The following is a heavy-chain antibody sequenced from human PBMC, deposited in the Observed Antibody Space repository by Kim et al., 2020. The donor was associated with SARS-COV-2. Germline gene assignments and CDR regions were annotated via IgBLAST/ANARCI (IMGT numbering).Heavy chain of an antibody. CDR3: RKGRDTREYASGTYFAY. D-gene: IGHD2-2*01. CDR2: ISWNSSNI. J-gene: IGHJ4*01. V-gene: IGHV3-9*01. Sequence: GGSLRLSCAASRFTFDDYAMHWVRQAPGKGLEWVSSISWNSSNIGDADSVKGRFTISGDNAKNSLYLQMNSLREENTALYYSRKGRDTREYASGTYFAY. CDR1: RFTFDDYA.